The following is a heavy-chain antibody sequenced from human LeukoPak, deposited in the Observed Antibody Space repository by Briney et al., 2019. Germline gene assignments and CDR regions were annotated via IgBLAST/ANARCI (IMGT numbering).Heavy chain of an antibody. CDR1: EFSVGSNY. CDR2: IYSGGST. Sequence: PGGSLRLSCAASEFSVGSNYMTWVRQAPGKGLEWVSLIYSGGSTYYADSVKGRFTISRDNSKNTLYLQMNSLRAEDTAVYYCAREAYCGGDCYSSDYWGQGTLVTVSS. J-gene: IGHJ4*02. V-gene: IGHV3-66*01. CDR3: AREAYCGGDCYSSDY. D-gene: IGHD2-21*02.